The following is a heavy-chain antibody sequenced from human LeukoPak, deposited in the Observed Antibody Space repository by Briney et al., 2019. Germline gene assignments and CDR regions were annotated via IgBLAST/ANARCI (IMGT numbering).Heavy chain of an antibody. CDR2: ISWNSGSI. J-gene: IGHJ4*02. CDR1: GFTFDDHA. Sequence: PGGSLRLSCAASGFTFDDHAMHWVRQAPGKGLEWVSGISWNSGSIGYADSVKGRFTISRDNAKNSLYLQMNSLRVEDTAVYYCAGRSGSFDCWGQGTLVTVSS. D-gene: IGHD3-10*01. CDR3: AGRSGSFDC. V-gene: IGHV3-9*01.